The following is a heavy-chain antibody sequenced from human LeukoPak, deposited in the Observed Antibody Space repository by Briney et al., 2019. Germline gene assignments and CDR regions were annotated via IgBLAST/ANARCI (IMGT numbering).Heavy chain of an antibody. CDR1: GFTFSSHS. CDR3: ARERSGYDSGFDY. V-gene: IGHV3-21*01. CDR2: ISSSSSYI. Sequence: GGSLRLSCAASGFTFSSHSMNWVRQAPGKGLEWVSSISSSSSYIYYADSVKGRFTISRDNAKNSLYLQMNSLRAEDTAVYYCARERSGYDSGFDYWGQGTLVTVSS. J-gene: IGHJ4*02. D-gene: IGHD5-12*01.